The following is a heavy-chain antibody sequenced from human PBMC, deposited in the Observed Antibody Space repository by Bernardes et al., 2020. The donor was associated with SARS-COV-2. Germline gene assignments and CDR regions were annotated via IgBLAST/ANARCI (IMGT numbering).Heavy chain of an antibody. D-gene: IGHD6-6*01. V-gene: IGHV6-1*01. Sequence: RTLSLTCAISGDSFSSNSAAWNWHRQSPSRGLEWLGRTYYRSKWYNDYAVSVKSRITINPDTSKNQFSLQLNSVTPEDTAVYYCARELAAREDFDYWGQGTLVTVSS. CDR2: TYYRSKWYN. CDR1: GDSFSSNSAA. J-gene: IGHJ4*02. CDR3: ARELAAREDFDY.